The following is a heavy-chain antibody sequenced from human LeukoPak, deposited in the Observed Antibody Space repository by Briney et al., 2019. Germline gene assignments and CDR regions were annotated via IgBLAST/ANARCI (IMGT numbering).Heavy chain of an antibody. CDR3: AKTQRAGAPTNHLDS. Sequence: PGGSLRLSCAASGFTFSSYGMHWVRQAPGKGLEWVAFIRYDGSNKYYADSVKGRFTISRDNSNNTLDLQMNSLRPEDTAVYFCAKTQRAGAPTNHLDSWGQGTLVTVSS. J-gene: IGHJ4*02. D-gene: IGHD6-19*01. CDR1: GFTFSSYG. V-gene: IGHV3-30*02. CDR2: IRYDGSNK.